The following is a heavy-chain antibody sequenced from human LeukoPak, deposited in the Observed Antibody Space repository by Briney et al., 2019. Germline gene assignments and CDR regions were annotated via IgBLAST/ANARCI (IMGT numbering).Heavy chain of an antibody. CDR3: ARGLPTYYYDSSGYYFRY. CDR2: INHSGST. V-gene: IGHV4-34*01. CDR1: GGSFSGHY. Sequence: SETLSLTCAVYGGSFSGHYWSWIRQPPGKGLEWIGEINHSGSTNYNPSLKSRVTISVDTSKNQFSLKLSSVTAADTAVYYCARGLPTYYYDSSGYYFRYWGQGTLVTVSS. J-gene: IGHJ4*02. D-gene: IGHD3-22*01.